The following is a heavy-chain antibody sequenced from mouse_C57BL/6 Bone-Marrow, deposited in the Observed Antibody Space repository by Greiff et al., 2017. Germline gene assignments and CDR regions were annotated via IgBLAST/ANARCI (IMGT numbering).Heavy chain of an antibody. CDR1: GYTFTDYY. CDR3: ARGGTTLVARDY. D-gene: IGHD1-1*01. J-gene: IGHJ2*01. Sequence: EVQLQQSGPVLVKPGASVKMSCKASGYTFTDYYMNWVKQSHGKSLEWIGVINPYNGGTSYNQKFKGKATLTVDKSSSTAYMELNSLTSEDSAVYCCARGGTTLVARDYWGQGTTLTVSS. CDR2: INPYNGGT. V-gene: IGHV1-19*01.